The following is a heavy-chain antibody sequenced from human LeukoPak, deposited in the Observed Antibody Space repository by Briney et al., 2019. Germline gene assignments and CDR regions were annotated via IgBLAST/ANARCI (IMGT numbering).Heavy chain of an antibody. J-gene: IGHJ5*02. CDR2: MYYSGST. CDR3: ARPYYYDSRIDP. D-gene: IGHD3-22*01. V-gene: IGHV4-30-4*01. Sequence: SETLSLTCTVSGGSISSGDYYWSWIRQPPGKGLEWIAYMYYSGSTYYHPSRKSRVTMSAHTSKNQLSLKLSSVTAADTAVYYCARPYYYDSRIDPWGQGILVTVSS. CDR1: GGSISSGDYY.